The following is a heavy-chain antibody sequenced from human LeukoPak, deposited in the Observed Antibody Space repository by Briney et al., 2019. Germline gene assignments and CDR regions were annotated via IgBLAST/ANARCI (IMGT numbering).Heavy chain of an antibody. CDR1: GFTFSSYG. J-gene: IGHJ4*02. Sequence: PGGSLRLSCAASGFTFSSYGMHWVRQAPGKGLEWVAFIRYDGSNKYYADSVKGRFTISRDNSKNTLYLQMNSLRAEDTAVYYCANLPLVVVPAAIPDPWPYLDYWGQGTLVTVSS. CDR3: ANLPLVVVPAAIPDPWPYLDY. V-gene: IGHV3-30*02. CDR2: IRYDGSNK. D-gene: IGHD2-2*01.